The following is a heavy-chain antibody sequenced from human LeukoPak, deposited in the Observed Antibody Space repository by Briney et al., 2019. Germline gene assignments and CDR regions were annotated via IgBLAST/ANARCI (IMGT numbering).Heavy chain of an antibody. CDR3: ARDLEAGSCGGDCYSFDY. CDR2: IIPILGIA. D-gene: IGHD2-21*02. V-gene: IGHV1-69*04. CDR1: GGTFSSYA. J-gene: IGHJ4*02. Sequence: GASVKVSCKASGGTFSSYAISWVRQAPGQGLEWMGRIIPILGIANYAQKFQGRVTITADKSTSTAYMELRSLRSDDTAVYYCARDLEAGSCGGDCYSFDYWGQGTLVTVSS.